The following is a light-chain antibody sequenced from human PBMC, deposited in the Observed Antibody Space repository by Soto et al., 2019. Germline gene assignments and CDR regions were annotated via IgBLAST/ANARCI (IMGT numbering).Light chain of an antibody. CDR1: QGISSA. CDR3: QQFNSYPIT. V-gene: IGKV1-13*02. J-gene: IGKJ5*01. Sequence: AIQLTQSPSSLSASVGDRVTITCRASQGISSALAWYQQKPGKAPKLLIYDASSLESGVPSRFSGSGSGTEFALTISSLQPEDFAPYYCQQFNSYPITFGQGTRLEIK. CDR2: DAS.